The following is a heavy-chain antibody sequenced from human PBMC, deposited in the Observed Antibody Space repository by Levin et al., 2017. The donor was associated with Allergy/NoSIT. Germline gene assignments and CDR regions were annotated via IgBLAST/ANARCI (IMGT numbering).Heavy chain of an antibody. J-gene: IGHJ5*02. V-gene: IGHV3-74*01. CDR3: ARAASSSSVPNWFDP. CDR1: GFTFSSYW. CDR2: INSDGSST. D-gene: IGHD6-6*01. Sequence: GESLKISCAASGFTFSSYWMHWVRQAPGKGLVWVSRINSDGSSTSYADSVKGRFTISRDNAKNTLYLQMNSLRAEDTAVYYCARAASSSSVPNWFDPWGQGTLVTVSS.